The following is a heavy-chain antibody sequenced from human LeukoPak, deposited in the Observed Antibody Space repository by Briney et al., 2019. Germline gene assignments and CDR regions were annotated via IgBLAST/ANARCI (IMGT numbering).Heavy chain of an antibody. CDR1: GFTFSSYG. V-gene: IGHV3-30*18. CDR2: ISYDGSNK. D-gene: IGHD2/OR15-2a*01. CDR3: AKDKGDYFGDYYGMDV. Sequence: GGSLRPSCAASGFTFSSYGMHWVRQAPGKGLEWVAVISYDGSNKYYADSVKGRFTISRDNSKNTLYLQMNSLRAEDTAVYYCAKDKGDYFGDYYGMDVWGQGTTVTVSS. J-gene: IGHJ6*02.